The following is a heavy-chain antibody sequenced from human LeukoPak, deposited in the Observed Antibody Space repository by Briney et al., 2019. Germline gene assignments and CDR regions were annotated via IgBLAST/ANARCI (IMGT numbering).Heavy chain of an antibody. CDR3: ARYCGGGDCYSKALDY. CDR2: IYYSGSA. D-gene: IGHD2-15*01. J-gene: IGHJ4*02. Sequence: SETLSLTCSVSGGSINNYWWNWIRQPPGKGLEWIGYIYYSGSASYNPSLKSRLTISVDTSLNQLSLKLNSVTAADTAVYYCARYCGGGDCYSKALDYWGQGILVTVSS. V-gene: IGHV4-59*01. CDR1: GGSINNYW.